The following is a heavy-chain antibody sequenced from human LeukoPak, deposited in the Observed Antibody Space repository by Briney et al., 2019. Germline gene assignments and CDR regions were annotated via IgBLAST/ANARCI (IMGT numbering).Heavy chain of an antibody. J-gene: IGHJ4*02. CDR1: GYTLTDYY. CDR3: ARVGYYESRGYYEY. CDR2: INPNSGGT. V-gene: IGHV1-2*06. Sequence: ASVKVSCKASGYTLTDYYMHWVRQAPGQGLEWMGRINPNSGGTNYAQKFQGRVTMTRDTSISTVYMELSRLRSDDTAVYYCARVGYYESRGYYEYWGQGTLVTVSS. D-gene: IGHD3-22*01.